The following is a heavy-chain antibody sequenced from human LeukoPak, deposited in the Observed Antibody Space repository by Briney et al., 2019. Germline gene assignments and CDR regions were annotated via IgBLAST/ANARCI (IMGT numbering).Heavy chain of an antibody. D-gene: IGHD7-27*01. CDR1: GYTFTRYY. V-gene: IGHV1-2*02. Sequence: ASVKVSCKAFGYTFTRYYMHWVRQAPGQGPEWMGVISPSGGSTTYAQKFQGRVTMTRDTSISTAYMELSRLRSDDTAVYYCARGPHWDPHFDYWGQGTLVTVSS. CDR2: ISPSGGST. CDR3: ARGPHWDPHFDY. J-gene: IGHJ4*02.